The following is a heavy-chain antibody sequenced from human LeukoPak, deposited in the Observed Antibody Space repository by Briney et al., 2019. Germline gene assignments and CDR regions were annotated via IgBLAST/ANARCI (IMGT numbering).Heavy chain of an antibody. D-gene: IGHD6-19*01. V-gene: IGHV1-69*13. CDR1: GGTFSSYA. J-gene: IGHJ4*02. CDR3: ARSSQFIAVAGTGFDY. CDR2: IIPIFGTA. Sequence: SVKVSCKASGGTFSSYAISWVRQAPGQGLEWTGGIIPIFGTANYAQKFQGRVTITADESTSTAYMELSSLRSEDTAVYYCARSSQFIAVAGTGFDYWGQGTLVTVSS.